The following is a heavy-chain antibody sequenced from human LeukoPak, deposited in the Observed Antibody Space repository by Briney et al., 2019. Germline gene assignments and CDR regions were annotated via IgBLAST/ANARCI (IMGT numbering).Heavy chain of an antibody. J-gene: IGHJ4*02. CDR2: ISYDGSNK. CDR1: GFTFSSYG. CDR3: ARIIGAAAAHY. V-gene: IGHV3-30*03. Sequence: GGSLRLSCAASGFTFSSYGMHWVRQAPGKGLEWVAVISYDGSNKYYADSVKGRFTISRDNSKNTLYLQMNSLRAEDTAVYYCARIIGAAAAHYWGQRTLVTVSS. D-gene: IGHD6-13*01.